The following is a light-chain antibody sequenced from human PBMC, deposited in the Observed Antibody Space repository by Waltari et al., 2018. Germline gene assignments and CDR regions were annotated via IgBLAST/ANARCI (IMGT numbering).Light chain of an antibody. Sequence: DIQLATSPSTVSAPVGNRVPITCRARQHIHSWRACYQPKPGKAPKALIYKASNLHSGVPSRFSGSGFGTEFTLTISSLQPDDFATYYCQKYNRPWTFGQGTRVDIK. V-gene: IGKV1-5*03. CDR1: QHIHSW. CDR3: QKYNRPWT. J-gene: IGKJ1*01. CDR2: KAS.